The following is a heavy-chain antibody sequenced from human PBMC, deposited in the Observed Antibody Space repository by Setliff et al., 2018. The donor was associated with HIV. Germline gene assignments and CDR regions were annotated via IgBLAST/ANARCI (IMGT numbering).Heavy chain of an antibody. CDR2: MNPNSGNT. D-gene: IGHD2-15*01. V-gene: IGHV1-8*02. J-gene: IGHJ4*02. Sequence: GASVKVSCKASGYTFTSYGISWVRQSPGQGLEWMGWMNPNSGNTGYAQKFQGRVTMTRNTSISTAYMELSSLRSEDTAVYYCARGVCSGGSCWGYVSFDYWGQGTLVTVSS. CDR3: ARGVCSGGSCWGYVSFDY. CDR1: GYTFTSYG.